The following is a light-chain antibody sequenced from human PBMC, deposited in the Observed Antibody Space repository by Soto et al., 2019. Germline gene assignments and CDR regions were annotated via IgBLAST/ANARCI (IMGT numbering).Light chain of an antibody. J-gene: IGKJ1*01. V-gene: IGKV4-1*01. Sequence: DIVMTQSPDSLAVSLGERATIHCKSSQSVLYSSNNKNYLAWFQQKPGQPPKLLIYWASTRESGVPDRFSGSGSGTDFTLTISSLQAEDVAVYYCQHDNTIARKFGQWTKVDIK. CDR1: QSVLYSSNNKNY. CDR3: QHDNTIARK. CDR2: WAS.